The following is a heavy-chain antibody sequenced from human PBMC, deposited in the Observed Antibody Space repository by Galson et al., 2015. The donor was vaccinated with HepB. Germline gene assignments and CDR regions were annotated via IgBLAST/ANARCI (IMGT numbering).Heavy chain of an antibody. V-gene: IGHV1-69*02. Sequence: SVKVSCKASGGTFSNYIISWVRQAPGQGLEWMGKIIPLFGVSNYAQDFQDRVTITADKSTNITDMEMHSLTSGDTAVYFCVIIYFDTSGYFDFWGQGTLVTVSS. J-gene: IGHJ4*02. D-gene: IGHD3-22*01. CDR2: IIPLFGVS. CDR3: VIIYFDTSGYFDF. CDR1: GGTFSNYI.